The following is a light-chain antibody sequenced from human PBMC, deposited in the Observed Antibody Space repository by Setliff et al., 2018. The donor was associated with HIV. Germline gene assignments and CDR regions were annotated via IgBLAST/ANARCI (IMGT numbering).Light chain of an antibody. CDR1: SSDVGGYSY. Sequence: QSALTQPASVSGSPGQSITISCTGTSSDVGGYSYVSWYQQHPGKAPKLMIYEVSNRPSGGSNRFSGSKSGNTASLTISGLQAEDEAEYYCNSYTTTSTHVLFGGGTKVTVL. J-gene: IGLJ2*01. CDR2: EVS. CDR3: NSYTTTSTHVL. V-gene: IGLV2-14*01.